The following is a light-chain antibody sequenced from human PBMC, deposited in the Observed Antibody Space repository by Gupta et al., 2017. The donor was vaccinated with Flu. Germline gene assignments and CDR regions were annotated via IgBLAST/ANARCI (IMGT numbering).Light chain of an antibody. Sequence: SYELTQPPSVSVSPGPTAPITCSGDALPKQYAYWYQQKPGQAPVLVIYKDSERPSGIPERFSGSSSGTTVTLTIGGVQAEDEADYYCQSTDSSGSYVFGTGTKVTVL. CDR3: QSTDSSGSYV. CDR2: KDS. CDR1: ALPKQY. V-gene: IGLV3-25*02. J-gene: IGLJ1*01.